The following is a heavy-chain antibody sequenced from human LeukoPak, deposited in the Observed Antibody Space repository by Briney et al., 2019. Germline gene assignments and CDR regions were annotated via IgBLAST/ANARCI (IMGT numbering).Heavy chain of an antibody. Sequence: PEGSLRLSCAASGFTFSSYEMNWVRQAPGKGLEWVSYISSSGSTIYYADSVKGRFTISRDNAKNSLYLQMNSLRAEDTAVYYCASKGSGDHYYYYGMDVWGQGTTVTVSS. CDR1: GFTFSSYE. CDR2: ISSSGSTI. CDR3: ASKGSGDHYYYYGMDV. V-gene: IGHV3-48*03. D-gene: IGHD3-10*01. J-gene: IGHJ6*02.